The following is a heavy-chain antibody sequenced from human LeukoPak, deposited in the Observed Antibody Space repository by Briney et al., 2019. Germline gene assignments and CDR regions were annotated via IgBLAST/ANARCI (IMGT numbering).Heavy chain of an antibody. J-gene: IGHJ5*02. V-gene: IGHV3-7*01. D-gene: IGHD2-21*01. CDR2: IKQDGSEK. Sequence: GGSLRLSCAASGFTFSSYWMSWVRQAPGKGLEWVANIKQDGSEKYYVDSVKGRFTISRDNAKNSLYLQMNSLRAEDTAVYYCARDGYCGGDCYYNWFDPWGQGTLVTVSS. CDR3: ARDGYCGGDCYYNWFDP. CDR1: GFTFSSYW.